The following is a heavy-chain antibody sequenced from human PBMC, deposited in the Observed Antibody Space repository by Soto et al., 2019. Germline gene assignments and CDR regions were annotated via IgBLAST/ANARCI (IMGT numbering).Heavy chain of an antibody. J-gene: IGHJ4*02. D-gene: IGHD4-17*01. Sequence: PSETLSLTCAVYGGSFSGYYWSWIRQPPGKGLEWIGYIYYSGSTYYNPSLKSRVTISVDTSKNQFSLKLSSVTAADTAVYYCARDRRGYGDYVSSWSQGTLVTVSS. CDR2: IYYSGST. CDR1: GGSFSGYY. V-gene: IGHV4-30-4*08. CDR3: ARDRRGYGDYVSS.